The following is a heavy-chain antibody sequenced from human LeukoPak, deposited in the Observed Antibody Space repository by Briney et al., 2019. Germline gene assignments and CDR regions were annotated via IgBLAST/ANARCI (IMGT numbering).Heavy chain of an antibody. V-gene: IGHV3-48*02. J-gene: IGHJ4*02. CDR2: ISSSSSTI. CDR3: ARGVRYFDPYYFDY. D-gene: IGHD3-9*01. CDR1: GFTFSSYS. Sequence: GGSLGLYCAASGFTFSSYSMNWIRQAPGKGLEWVSYISSSSSTIYYADSVKGRFTISRDNAKNSLYLQMNSLRDEHTAVYYCARGVRYFDPYYFDYWGQGTLVTVSS.